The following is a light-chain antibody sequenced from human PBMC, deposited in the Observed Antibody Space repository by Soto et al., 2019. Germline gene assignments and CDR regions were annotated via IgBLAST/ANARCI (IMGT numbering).Light chain of an antibody. CDR2: EVT. J-gene: IGLJ2*01. Sequence: QSALTQPSSVSGSPGQSVTISCTGTKSDIGGYHYVSWYQQHPDKAPKLMIYEVTNRPSGVSNRFSGSKSGNTASLTISGLQAEDEADYDCSSYISSSTYVVFGGGTKLTVL. V-gene: IGLV2-14*01. CDR1: KSDIGGYHY. CDR3: SSYISSSTYVV.